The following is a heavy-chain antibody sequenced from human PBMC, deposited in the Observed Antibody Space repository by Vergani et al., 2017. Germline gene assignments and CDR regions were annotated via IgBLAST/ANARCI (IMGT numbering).Heavy chain of an antibody. J-gene: IGHJ6*03. D-gene: IGHD2-15*01. Sequence: QLQLQESGSGLVKPSQTLSLNCAASGGSISSGAFSWGWIRQPPGRGLQWIGHIFQSGSPDYNASRKSRVNISLDKSKDHFSLGLSSVTAADTAVYYCARGPSVVQGHYIYYFSYFMDVWGKGTTVTVSS. CDR3: ARGPSVVQGHYIYYFSYFMDV. V-gene: IGHV4-30-2*01. CDR1: GGSISSGAFS. CDR2: IFQSGSP.